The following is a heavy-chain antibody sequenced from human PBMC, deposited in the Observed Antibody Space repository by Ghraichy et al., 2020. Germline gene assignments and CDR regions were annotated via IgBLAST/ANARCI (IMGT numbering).Heavy chain of an antibody. J-gene: IGHJ5*02. D-gene: IGHD2-15*01. CDR1: GGSISSYY. Sequence: SQTLSLTCTVSGGSISSYYWSWIRQPPGKGLEWIGYIYYSGSTNYNPSLKSRVTISVDTSKNQFSLKLSSVTAADTAVYYCARDERGGSWGWGYNWFDPWGQGTLVTVSS. CDR2: IYYSGST. V-gene: IGHV4-59*01. CDR3: ARDERGGSWGWGYNWFDP.